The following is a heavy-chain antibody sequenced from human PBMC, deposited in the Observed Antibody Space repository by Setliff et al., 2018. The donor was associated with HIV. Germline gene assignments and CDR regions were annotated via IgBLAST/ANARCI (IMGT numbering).Heavy chain of an antibody. V-gene: IGHV4-38-2*02. Sequence: PSETLSLTCNVSGYFLISGYHWGWLRQAPGKGLEWIGCVYHTGSAYYNPSPKSRLTMSVDTSKNQFSLKLRSVTAADTAVYYCARDRRETHFNYYYGMDVWGRGTTVTVSS. CDR1: GYFLISGYH. CDR2: VYHTGSA. D-gene: IGHD1-26*01. CDR3: ARDRRETHFNYYYGMDV. J-gene: IGHJ6*02.